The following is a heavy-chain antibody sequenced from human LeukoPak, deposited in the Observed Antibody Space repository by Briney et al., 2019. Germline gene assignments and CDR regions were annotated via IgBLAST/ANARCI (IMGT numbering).Heavy chain of an antibody. D-gene: IGHD2-15*01. CDR1: GGSISSYY. CDR2: IYYSGST. Sequence: PSETLSLSCTVSGGSISSYYWSWLRQPPGKGLEWIGYIYYSGSTNYNPSLKSRVTISVDTPKNQFSLKLSSVTAADTAVYYFARDYGRYCSGGSCYGYYYMDVWGKGTTVTVSS. CDR3: ARDYGRYCSGGSCYGYYYMDV. J-gene: IGHJ6*03. V-gene: IGHV4-59*01.